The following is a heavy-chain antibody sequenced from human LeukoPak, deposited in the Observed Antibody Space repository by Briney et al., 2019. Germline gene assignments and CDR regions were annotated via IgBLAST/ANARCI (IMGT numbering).Heavy chain of an antibody. CDR1: GYTFTSYD. V-gene: IGHV1-18*01. Sequence: GASVKASCKTSGYTFTSYDITWVRQAPGQGLKWMGYISTYNYNTHHSQKFQGRVFMSTDSSSGTAYMDLQSLTSDDTAVYYCARHMREFWSRRQPGDAFDIWGQGTMVTVSS. J-gene: IGHJ3*02. CDR3: ARHMREFWSRRQPGDAFDI. CDR2: ISTYNYNT. D-gene: IGHD3-3*01.